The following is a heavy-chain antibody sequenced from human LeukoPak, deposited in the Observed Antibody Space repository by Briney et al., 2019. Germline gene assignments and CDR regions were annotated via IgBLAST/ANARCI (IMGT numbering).Heavy chain of an antibody. CDR3: ARGSYNL. CDR2: IKYDGSEM. D-gene: IGHD3-10*01. Sequence: PGGSLRLSCAASGFTFSVHLMTWVRQAPGKGLEWVANIKYDGSEMYYVDSVKGRFTISRDNAKSSLFLQMNSLRAEDTAVYYCARGSYNLWGQGTLVTVSS. V-gene: IGHV3-7*01. J-gene: IGHJ5*02. CDR1: GFTFSVHL.